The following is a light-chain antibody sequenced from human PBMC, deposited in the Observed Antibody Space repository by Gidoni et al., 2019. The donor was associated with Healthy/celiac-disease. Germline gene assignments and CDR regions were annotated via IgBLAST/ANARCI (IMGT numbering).Light chain of an antibody. CDR1: QSISSY. Sequence: QLPQSPSSLSASVGDRVTITCRASQSISSYLNWYQQKPGKAPKLLICAASSLQSGAPSRFSGSGSGTEFTLTISSLQPEDFATYYGQQSYSTPRYTFGQGTKLEIK. CDR2: AAS. J-gene: IGKJ2*01. CDR3: QQSYSTPRYT. V-gene: IGKV1-39*01.